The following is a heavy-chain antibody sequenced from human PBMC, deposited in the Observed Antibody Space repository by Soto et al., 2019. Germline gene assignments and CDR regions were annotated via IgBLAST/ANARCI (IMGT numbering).Heavy chain of an antibody. CDR3: ARVGTAITIFGVVPRGPFDY. CDR2: ISAYNGNT. J-gene: IGHJ4*02. CDR1: GYTFTSYG. D-gene: IGHD3-3*01. Sequence: VASVKVSCKASGYTFTSYGISWVRQAPGQGLEWMGWISAYNGNTNYAQKLQGRVTMTTDTSTSTAYMELRSLRSDDTAVYYGARVGTAITIFGVVPRGPFDYWGQGTLVTVSS. V-gene: IGHV1-18*01.